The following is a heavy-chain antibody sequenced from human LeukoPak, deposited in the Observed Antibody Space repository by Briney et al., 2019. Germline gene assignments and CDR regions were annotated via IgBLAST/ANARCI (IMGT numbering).Heavy chain of an antibody. D-gene: IGHD2-2*01. CDR3: ARLVRYCSTNSCYPFDY. CDR1: GGSISSSSHY. V-gene: IGHV4-39*01. CDR2: MYYSGGT. J-gene: IGHJ4*02. Sequence: PSETLSLTCTVSGGSISSSSHYWGWIRQPPGKGLEWIGSMYYSGGTYYNPSLKSRVTISIDTAKNQFSLKLNSVTAADTAVYYCARLVRYCSTNSCYPFDYWGQGTLVTVSS.